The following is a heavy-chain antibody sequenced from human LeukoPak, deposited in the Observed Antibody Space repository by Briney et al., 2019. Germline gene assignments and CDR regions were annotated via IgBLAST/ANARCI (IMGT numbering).Heavy chain of an antibody. D-gene: IGHD1-26*01. Sequence: PGGSLRLSCTASGFTFGDYAMSWVRQAPGKGLEWVGFIRSEAYGGTTEYAASVKGRFTISTDDSKGIAYLQMNSLKTEDTAVYYCTRVFTGEWELLQSRDYFDYWGQGTLVTVSS. CDR3: TRVFTGEWELLQSRDYFDY. CDR2: IRSEAYGGTT. CDR1: GFTFGDYA. J-gene: IGHJ4*02. V-gene: IGHV3-49*04.